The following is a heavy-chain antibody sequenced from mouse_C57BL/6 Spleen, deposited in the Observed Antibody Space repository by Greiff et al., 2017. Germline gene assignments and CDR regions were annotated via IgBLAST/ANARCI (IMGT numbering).Heavy chain of an antibody. CDR1: GYTFTDYY. V-gene: IGHV1-76*01. Sequence: VQLQQSGAELVRPGASVKLSCKASGYTFTDYYINWVKQRPGQGLEWIARIYPGSGNTYYNEKFKGKATLTAEKSSSTAYMLLSSLTSEDSAVYFFARDYGSSYGYFDVWGTGTTVTVSS. J-gene: IGHJ1*03. D-gene: IGHD1-1*01. CDR2: IYPGSGNT. CDR3: ARDYGSSYGYFDV.